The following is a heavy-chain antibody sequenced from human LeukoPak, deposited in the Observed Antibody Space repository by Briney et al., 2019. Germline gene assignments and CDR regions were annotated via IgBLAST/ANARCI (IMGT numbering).Heavy chain of an antibody. Sequence: AGGSLRLSCAASGFTFSSYAMGWVRQAPGKGLEWVSAISGSGGSTYYADSVKGRLTISRDNSKNTLYLQMNSLRAEDTAVYYCAKYITMIVVVITGAFDYWGQGTLVTVSS. CDR1: GFTFSSYA. CDR2: ISGSGGST. V-gene: IGHV3-23*01. J-gene: IGHJ4*02. D-gene: IGHD3-22*01. CDR3: AKYITMIVVVITGAFDY.